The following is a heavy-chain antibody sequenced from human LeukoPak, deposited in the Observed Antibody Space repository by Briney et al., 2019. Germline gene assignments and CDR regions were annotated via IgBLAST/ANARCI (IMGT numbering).Heavy chain of an antibody. D-gene: IGHD6-19*01. CDR2: ISAYNGNT. CDR3: ARERGLLEAGVPFDY. V-gene: IGHV1-18*01. Sequence: ASVKVSCKASGYTFTSYGISWVRQAPGQGLEWMGWISAYNGNTNYAQNFQGRVTMTTDTSTSTAYMELRSLRSDDTAVYYCARERGLLEAGVPFDYWGQGTLVTVSS. J-gene: IGHJ4*02. CDR1: GYTFTSYG.